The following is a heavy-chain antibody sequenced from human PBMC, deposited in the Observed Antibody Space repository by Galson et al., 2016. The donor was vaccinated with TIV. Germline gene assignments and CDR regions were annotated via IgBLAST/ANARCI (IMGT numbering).Heavy chain of an antibody. Sequence: SVKVSCKASGYSFSTYGISWVRQAPGQGLEWMGWISAYNGNTNYAKKFQGGVTMTTDTSTSTAYMEMRSLRSDDTAVYYCARRLAQGVIVWGGNYHYAMDDWGQGTTVTVSS. CDR2: ISAYNGNT. J-gene: IGHJ6*02. CDR3: ARRLAQGVIVWGGNYHYAMDD. CDR1: GYSFSTYG. D-gene: IGHD3-10*01. V-gene: IGHV1-18*01.